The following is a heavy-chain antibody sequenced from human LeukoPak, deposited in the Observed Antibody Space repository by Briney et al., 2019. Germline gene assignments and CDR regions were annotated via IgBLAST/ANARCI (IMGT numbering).Heavy chain of an antibody. CDR2: IWYDGSNK. CDR1: GFTFSSYG. D-gene: IGHD5-12*01. CDR3: ASGVDIVAPIDY. Sequence: PGRSLRLSCAASGFTFSSYGMHWVRQAPGKGLEWVAVIWYDGSNKYYADSVKGRFTISRDNSKNTLYLQMNSLRAEDMAVYYCASGVDIVAPIDYWGQGTLVTVSS. J-gene: IGHJ4*02. V-gene: IGHV3-33*01.